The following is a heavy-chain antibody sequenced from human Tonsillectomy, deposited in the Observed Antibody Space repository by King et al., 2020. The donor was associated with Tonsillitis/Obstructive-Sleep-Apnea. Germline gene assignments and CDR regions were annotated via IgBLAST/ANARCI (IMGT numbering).Heavy chain of an antibody. CDR2: ITYDGSNK. J-gene: IGHJ4*02. CDR3: ATEGRSGSYYYVDY. V-gene: IGHV3-30*04. CDR1: GFTFNTYS. D-gene: IGHD3-10*01. Sequence: VQLVESGGGVVQPGRSLRLSCAASGFTFNTYSMHWVRQAPGKGLEWVAVITYDGSNKYYADSVKGRFTISRDNSKNTLYLRMNSLRPEDTAVYYCATEGRSGSYYYVDYWGQGTLVAVSS.